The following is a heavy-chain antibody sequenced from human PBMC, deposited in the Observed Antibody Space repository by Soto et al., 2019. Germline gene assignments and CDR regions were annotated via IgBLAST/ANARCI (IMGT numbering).Heavy chain of an antibody. J-gene: IGHJ4*02. V-gene: IGHV3-30*18. D-gene: IGHD5-12*01. CDR1: GFTFSSYG. CDR2: ISYDGSNK. CDR3: ENISLGYSGYGIQRGGPKY. Sequence: QVQLVESGGGVVQPGRSLRLSCAASGFTFSSYGMHWVRQAPGKGLEWVAVISYDGSNKYYADSVKGRFTISRDNSKNTLYLQMNSLRAGDTAVYYCENISLGYSGYGIQRGGPKYWGQGTLVPVSS.